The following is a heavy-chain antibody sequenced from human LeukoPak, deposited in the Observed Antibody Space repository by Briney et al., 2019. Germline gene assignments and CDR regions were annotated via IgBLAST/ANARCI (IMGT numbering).Heavy chain of an antibody. Sequence: GGSLRLSCAASGLTFSTYAMTWVRQAPGKGLEWASGISGGGGSTYYADSVKGRFTISRDNSKNTLDLQMSSLRAEDTAVYYCAKGRDYGGDACFDYWGQGTLVTVSS. CDR3: AKGRDYGGDACFDY. J-gene: IGHJ4*02. D-gene: IGHD4-23*01. CDR2: ISGGGGST. CDR1: GLTFSTYA. V-gene: IGHV3-23*01.